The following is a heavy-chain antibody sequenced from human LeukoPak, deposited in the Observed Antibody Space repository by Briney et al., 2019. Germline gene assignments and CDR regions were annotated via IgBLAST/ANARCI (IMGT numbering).Heavy chain of an antibody. CDR3: ARDKQHSYGRYFDH. D-gene: IGHD5-18*01. CDR1: GGSISTYH. Sequence: PSETLSLTCAVSGGSISTYHWNWIRQSPEKGLGWIGYMQFAGNSNYNPSLKSRVNMSVDMSRNQIVLNLSSVTAADTAVYFCARDKQHSYGRYFDHWGQGALVTVSS. V-gene: IGHV4-59*01. CDR2: MQFAGNS. J-gene: IGHJ4*02.